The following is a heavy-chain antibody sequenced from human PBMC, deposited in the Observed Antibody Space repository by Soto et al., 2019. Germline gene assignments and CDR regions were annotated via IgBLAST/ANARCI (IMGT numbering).Heavy chain of an antibody. CDR2: ISGSGGST. CDR1: GFTFSSYA. Sequence: GGSLRLSCAASGFTFSSYAMSWVRQAPGKGLEWVSAISGSGGSTYYADSVKGRFTISRDNSKNTLYLQMNSLRAEDTAVYYCAKDHPRYCSGGSCYKGGSQDWFDPWGQGTLVNVSS. J-gene: IGHJ5*02. D-gene: IGHD2-15*01. V-gene: IGHV3-23*01. CDR3: AKDHPRYCSGGSCYKGGSQDWFDP.